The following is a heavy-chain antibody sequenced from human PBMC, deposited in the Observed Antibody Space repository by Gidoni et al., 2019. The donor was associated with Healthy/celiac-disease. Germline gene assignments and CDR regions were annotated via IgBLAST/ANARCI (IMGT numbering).Heavy chain of an antibody. D-gene: IGHD6-19*01. J-gene: IGHJ4*02. Sequence: QVQLVESGGGVVQPGRSLRLSCAASGFTFSSYGMHWVRQAPGKGLEWVAVISHDGSNKYYADSVKGRFTISRDNSKNTLYLQMNSLRAEDTAVYYCAKDRVTQWLDMSFDYWGQGTLVTVSS. CDR3: AKDRVTQWLDMSFDY. V-gene: IGHV3-30*18. CDR1: GFTFSSYG. CDR2: ISHDGSNK.